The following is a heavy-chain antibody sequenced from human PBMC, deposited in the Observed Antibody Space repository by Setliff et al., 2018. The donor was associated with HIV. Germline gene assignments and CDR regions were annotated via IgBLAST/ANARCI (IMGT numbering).Heavy chain of an antibody. J-gene: IGHJ4*01. Sequence: PGGSLRLSCALSGFTFNNAWMTWVRQAPGKGLEWVAIIKKDGSDKFYVDSVKGRFAISRDNAKNSLNLEMNSLRAEDTAIYYCASSRPPDAGSGYLDHWGQGTLVTVSS. V-gene: IGHV3-7*03. CDR1: GFTFNNAW. D-gene: IGHD3-22*01. CDR2: IKKDGSDK. CDR3: ASSRPPDAGSGYLDH.